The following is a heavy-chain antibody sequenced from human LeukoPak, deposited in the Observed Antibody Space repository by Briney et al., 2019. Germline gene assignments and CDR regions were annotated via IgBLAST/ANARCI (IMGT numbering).Heavy chain of an antibody. V-gene: IGHV1-24*01. Sequence: ASVKVSCKVSGYTLTELSMHWVRQAPGKGLEWMGGFDPEGGETIYAQKFQGRVTMTEDTSTDTAYMELSSLRSEDTAVYYCATYGNYYDSSGPFDYWGQGTLVTVSS. D-gene: IGHD3-22*01. CDR2: FDPEGGET. CDR1: GYTLTELS. CDR3: ATYGNYYDSSGPFDY. J-gene: IGHJ4*02.